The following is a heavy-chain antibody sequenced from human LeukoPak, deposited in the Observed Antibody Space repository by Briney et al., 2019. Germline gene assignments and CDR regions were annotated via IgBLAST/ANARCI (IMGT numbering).Heavy chain of an antibody. CDR2: IIPIFGTA. V-gene: IGHV1-69*13. CDR3: AREGYDILTGYISLNWFDP. CDR1: GYTFTGYY. D-gene: IGHD3-9*01. Sequence: SVKVSCKASGYTFTGYYMHWVRQAPGQGLEWMGGIIPIFGTANYAQKFQGRVTITADESTSTAYMELSSLRSEDTAVYYCAREGYDILTGYISLNWFDPWGQGTLVTVSS. J-gene: IGHJ5*02.